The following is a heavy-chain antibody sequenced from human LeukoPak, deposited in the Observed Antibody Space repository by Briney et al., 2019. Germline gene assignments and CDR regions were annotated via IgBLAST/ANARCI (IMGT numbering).Heavy chain of an antibody. CDR3: TTGGEYSSGWYPAY. CDR1: GFTFNYAW. Sequence: PGGSLRLSCAASGFTFNYAWMNWVRQAPGKGLGWVGRIKSKTDGGTTDYAAPVKGRFTISRDDSKNMVYLQMTSLKTEDTAIYYCTTGGEYSSGWYPAYWGQGTLVTVSS. J-gene: IGHJ4*02. D-gene: IGHD6-19*01. V-gene: IGHV3-15*01. CDR2: IKSKTDGGTT.